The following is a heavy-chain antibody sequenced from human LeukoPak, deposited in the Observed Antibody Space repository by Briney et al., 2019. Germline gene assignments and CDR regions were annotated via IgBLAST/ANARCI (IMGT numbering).Heavy chain of an antibody. V-gene: IGHV4-38-2*02. CDR2: INHSGST. Sequence: PSETLSLTCTVSGYSISSGYYWGWIRQPPGKGLEWIGEINHSGSTNYNPSLKSRVTISVDTSKNQFSLKLSSVTAADTAVYYCARDSSSWNWFDPWGQGTLVTVSS. D-gene: IGHD6-13*01. J-gene: IGHJ5*02. CDR1: GYSISSGYY. CDR3: ARDSSSWNWFDP.